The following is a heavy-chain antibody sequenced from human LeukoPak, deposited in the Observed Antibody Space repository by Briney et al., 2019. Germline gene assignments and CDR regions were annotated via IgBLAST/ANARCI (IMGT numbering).Heavy chain of an antibody. J-gene: IGHJ3*02. CDR1: GFTFSSYG. Sequence: GGSLRLSCAASGFTFSSYGIHWVRQAPGKGLEWVAVISYDGSNKYYAGSVKGRFTISRDNSKNTLYLQMNSLRAEDTAVYYCAKAGTMLAFDIWGQGTMVTVSS. D-gene: IGHD3-10*02. CDR2: ISYDGSNK. CDR3: AKAGTMLAFDI. V-gene: IGHV3-30*18.